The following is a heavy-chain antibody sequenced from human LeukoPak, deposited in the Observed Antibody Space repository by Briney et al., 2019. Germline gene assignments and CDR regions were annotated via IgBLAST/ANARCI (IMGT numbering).Heavy chain of an antibody. D-gene: IGHD3-22*01. J-gene: IGHJ4*02. Sequence: ASVKVSCKVSGYTLTELSMHWVRQAPGKGLEWMGGFDPEDGETIYAQKLQGRVTMTTDTSTSTAYMELRSLRSDDTAVYYCARRVAYYDSSGYCDYWGQGTLVTVSS. CDR2: FDPEDGET. CDR1: GYTLTELS. CDR3: ARRVAYYDSSGYCDY. V-gene: IGHV1-24*01.